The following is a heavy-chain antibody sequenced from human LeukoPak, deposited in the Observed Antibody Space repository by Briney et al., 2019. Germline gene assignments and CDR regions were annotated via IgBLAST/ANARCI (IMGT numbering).Heavy chain of an antibody. D-gene: IGHD3-22*01. J-gene: IGHJ4*02. CDR3: ARANDYTGYYSYFDS. V-gene: IGHV1-2*02. Sequence: ASVKVSCKASGYTFTGYYMHWVRQAPGQGLEWMGWINPNSGGTNYAQKFQGRVTMTRDMSTSTVYMELSSLRSEDTAVYYCARANDYTGYYSYFDSWGQGTLVTVSS. CDR1: GYTFTGYY. CDR2: INPNSGGT.